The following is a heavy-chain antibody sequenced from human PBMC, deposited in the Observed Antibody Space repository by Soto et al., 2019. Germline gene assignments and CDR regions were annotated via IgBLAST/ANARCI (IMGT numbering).Heavy chain of an antibody. CDR3: ARGDDFDYYYGVDV. CDR2: IVPMFGTS. Sequence: QVQLVQSGAEVKKPGSSVKVSCKASGGTFSNHATSWVRQAPGQGLEWMGGIVPMFGTSNYAQKFQGRVTTTADKSTNTAYMELSSLTSEDTAVYYCARGDDFDYYYGVDVWGQGTTVTVSS. V-gene: IGHV1-69*06. CDR1: GGTFSNHA. J-gene: IGHJ6*02. D-gene: IGHD3-16*01.